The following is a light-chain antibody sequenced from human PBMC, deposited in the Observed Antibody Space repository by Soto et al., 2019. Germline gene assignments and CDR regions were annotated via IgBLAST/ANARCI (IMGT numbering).Light chain of an antibody. V-gene: IGKV1-5*01. J-gene: IGKJ1*01. CDR2: DAS. CDR3: LRYNAFSQT. Sequence: MTQSPATLSVSPGERATLSCRASQSMNDWLAWYQQKPGKAPKVLIYDASSLQSGVPSRFSGSRSGTEFTLTIDSLQPDDVATYYCLRYNAFSQTFGQGTKVEI. CDR1: QSMNDW.